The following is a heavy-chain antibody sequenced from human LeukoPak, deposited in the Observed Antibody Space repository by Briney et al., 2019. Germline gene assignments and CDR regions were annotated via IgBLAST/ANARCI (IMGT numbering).Heavy chain of an antibody. V-gene: IGHV4-4*07. Sequence: SETLSLTCTVSGGYISSYYWSWIRQPAGKGLEWIGRIYTSGSTNYNPSLKSRVTISVDTSKNQFSLKLSSVTAADTAVYYCAREYCSGGSCYYYYYHYMDVWGKGTTVTISS. J-gene: IGHJ6*03. CDR1: GGYISSYY. CDR2: IYTSGST. D-gene: IGHD2-15*01. CDR3: AREYCSGGSCYYYYYHYMDV.